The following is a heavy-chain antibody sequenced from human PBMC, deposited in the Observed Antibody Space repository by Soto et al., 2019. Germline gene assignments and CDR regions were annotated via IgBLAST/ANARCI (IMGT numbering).Heavy chain of an antibody. CDR2: IIPIFGTA. Sequence: GASVKVSCKASGYTFTTYGIIWVRQAPGQGLEWMGGIIPIFGTANYAQKFQGRVTITADESTSTAYLELSSLRSEDTAVYYCARDLVHDDGDPQRRYYGMDGWGQETTVTVAS. CDR3: ARDLVHDDGDPQRRYYGMDG. V-gene: IGHV1-69*13. CDR1: GYTFTTYG. D-gene: IGHD4-17*01. J-gene: IGHJ6*02.